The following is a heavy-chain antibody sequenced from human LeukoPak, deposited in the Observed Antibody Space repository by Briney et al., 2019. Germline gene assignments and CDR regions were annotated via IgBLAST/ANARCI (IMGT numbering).Heavy chain of an antibody. CDR2: INPNSGRT. Sequence: PGASVKVSCKTSGYSFTDYYMHWVRQPPGQGLEWMGWINPNSGRTSSARKFQGRVTMTRDPSIHTVYMEVTWLTSDDTVSYYCARADRLDGGPYLIGPGGQGTLVTVSS. V-gene: IGHV1-2*02. CDR1: GYSFTDYY. CDR3: ARADRLDGGPYLIGP. J-gene: IGHJ4*02. D-gene: IGHD3-16*01.